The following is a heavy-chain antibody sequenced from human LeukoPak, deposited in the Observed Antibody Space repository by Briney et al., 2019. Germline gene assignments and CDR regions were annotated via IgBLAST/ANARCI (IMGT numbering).Heavy chain of an antibody. V-gene: IGHV4-34*01. J-gene: IGHJ5*02. CDR1: GGSFSGYY. CDR3: ARERKWVFGVVILGFDP. Sequence: PSETLSLTCAVYGGSFSGYYWSWIRQPPGKGLEWIGEINHSGSTNYNPSLKSRVTISVDTSKNQFSLKLSSVTAADTAVYYCARERKWVFGVVILGFDPWGQGTLVTVSS. CDR2: INHSGST. D-gene: IGHD3-3*01.